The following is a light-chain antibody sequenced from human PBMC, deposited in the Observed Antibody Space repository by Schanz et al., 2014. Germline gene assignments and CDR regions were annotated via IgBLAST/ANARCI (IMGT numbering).Light chain of an antibody. CDR1: SSNLGASYD. J-gene: IGLJ3*02. CDR2: GNS. Sequence: QSVLTQPPSVSGAPGQRVTISCTGSSSNLGASYDVQWYQQLPGTAPKLLVYGNSDRPSGVPDRFSGSKSDTSASLAITGLRADDEADYYCQSYDSSLSGWVFGGGTKLTVL. V-gene: IGLV1-40*01. CDR3: QSYDSSLSGWV.